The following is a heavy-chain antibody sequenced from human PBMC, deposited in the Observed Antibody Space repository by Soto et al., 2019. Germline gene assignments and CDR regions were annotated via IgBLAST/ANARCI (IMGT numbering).Heavy chain of an antibody. V-gene: IGHV4-61*01. Sequence: QVQLQESGPGLVKPSETLSLTCTVSGGSVSSGSYYWSWIRQPPGKGLEWIGYIYYSGSTNYNPSPKSRVTISVDTSKNQFSLKLSSVTAADTAVYYCARGIEGWYQGRYYYGMDVWGQGTRVTVSS. CDR1: GGSVSSGSYY. CDR2: IYYSGST. D-gene: IGHD6-19*01. J-gene: IGHJ6*02. CDR3: ARGIEGWYQGRYYYGMDV.